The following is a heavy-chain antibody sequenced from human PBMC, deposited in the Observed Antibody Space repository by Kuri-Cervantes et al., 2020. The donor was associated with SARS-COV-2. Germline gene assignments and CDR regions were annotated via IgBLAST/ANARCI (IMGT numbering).Heavy chain of an antibody. CDR1: GGSISSSSYY. J-gene: IGHJ1*01. Sequence: SETLSLTCTVSGGSISSSSYYWGWIRQPPGKGLEWIGSIYYSGSTNYNPSLKSRVTISVDTSKNQFSLKLSSVTAADTAVYYCARGGDPMIANLRHWGQGTLVTVSS. D-gene: IGHD3-22*01. CDR2: IYYSGST. V-gene: IGHV4-39*07. CDR3: ARGGDPMIANLRH.